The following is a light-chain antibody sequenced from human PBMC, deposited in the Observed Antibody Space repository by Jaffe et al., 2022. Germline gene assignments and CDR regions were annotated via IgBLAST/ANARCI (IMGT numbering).Light chain of an antibody. CDR2: GNN. Sequence: SSELTQVPAVSVDLGQTVRITCQGDSLRSYYATWYQQKPGQAPILVVYGNNNRPSGIPDRFSGSSSGSTASLTITGAQAEDEADYYCNSRDTSTSRWLFGGGTKVTVL. CDR3: NSRDTSTSRWL. J-gene: IGLJ3*02. CDR1: SLRSYY. V-gene: IGLV3-19*01.